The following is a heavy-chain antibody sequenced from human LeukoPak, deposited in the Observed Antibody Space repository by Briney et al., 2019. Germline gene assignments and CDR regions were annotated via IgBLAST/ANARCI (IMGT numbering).Heavy chain of an antibody. CDR1: GYTITDYY. CDR2: INPNSGGT. CDR3: TRGSYYDSSGYYLDY. V-gene: IGHV1-2*02. D-gene: IGHD3-22*01. J-gene: IGHJ4*02. Sequence: ASVKVSCKASGYTITDYYIHWVRQAPGQGLEWMGWINPNSGGTNYAQKFQGRVTMTSDTSISTAYMELSRLRSDDTALYYCTRGSYYDSSGYYLDYWGQGTLVTVSS.